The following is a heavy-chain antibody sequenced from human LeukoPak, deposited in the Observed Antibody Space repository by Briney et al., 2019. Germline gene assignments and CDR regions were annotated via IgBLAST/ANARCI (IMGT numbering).Heavy chain of an antibody. Sequence: GGSLRLSCAASGFTFGNYGMSWVRQAPGKGLEWVSAISASDRRTYYADSVKGRFTISRDNSKNTLYLQMNSLRAEDTAIYYCAKTHLPRIAVTGPDYWGQGTLVTVSS. J-gene: IGHJ4*02. CDR3: AKTHLPRIAVTGPDY. CDR2: ISASDRRT. D-gene: IGHD6-19*01. CDR1: GFTFGNYG. V-gene: IGHV3-23*01.